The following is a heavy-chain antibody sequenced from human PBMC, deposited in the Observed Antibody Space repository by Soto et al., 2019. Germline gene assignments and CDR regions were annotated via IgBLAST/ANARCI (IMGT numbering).Heavy chain of an antibody. D-gene: IGHD1-1*01. CDR2: MSFDGSNK. V-gene: IGHV3-30*18. J-gene: IGHJ6*02. CDR1: GFTFRSYG. Sequence: ESGGGVVQPGRSLRLSCAASGFTFRSYGMHWVRQAPGKGLEWVALMSFDGSNKYYADSVRGRFTISSDNSKSTLYLQMDILRPEDTAVYYCANEFGWELQLSHPYYNSGMDVWGQGTTVTVSS. CDR3: ANEFGWELQLSHPYYNSGMDV.